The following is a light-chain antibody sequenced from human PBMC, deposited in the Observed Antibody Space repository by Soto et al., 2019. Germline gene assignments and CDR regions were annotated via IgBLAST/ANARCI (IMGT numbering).Light chain of an antibody. CDR3: QQYNNWPRL. CDR2: GAS. J-gene: IGKJ3*01. V-gene: IGKV3-15*01. Sequence: EIVMTQSPATLSVSPGERATLSCRASQSVSSNLAWYQQKPGQAPRLLIYGASTRATGIPARFSGSGSGTEFTLTISSLQYEDFEVYYCQQYNNWPRLLGPGTKVDIK. CDR1: QSVSSN.